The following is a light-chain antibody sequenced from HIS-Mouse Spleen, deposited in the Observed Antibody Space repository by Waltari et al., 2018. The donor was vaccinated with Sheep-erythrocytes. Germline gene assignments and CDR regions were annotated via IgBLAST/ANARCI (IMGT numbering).Light chain of an antibody. J-gene: IGLJ2*01. CDR3: QAWDSSTVV. CDR2: QDS. Sequence: SYELTQPPSVSVSPGQTASITCSGDKLGDKYACWYQQKPGQSPLLVIYQDSKRPSGIPERVSGSHSGNTATLTISGTQAMVEADYYCQAWDSSTVVFGGWTKLTVL. CDR1: KLGDKY. V-gene: IGLV3-1*01.